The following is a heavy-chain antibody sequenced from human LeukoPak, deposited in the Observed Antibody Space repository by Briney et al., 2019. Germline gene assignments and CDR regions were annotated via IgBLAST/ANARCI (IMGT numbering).Heavy chain of an antibody. CDR1: GYSISSGYY. V-gene: IGHV4-38-2*02. CDR3: ARRAVADETLFDY. CDR2: IYHSGST. Sequence: SETLSLTCTVSGYSISSGYYWGWIRPPPGKGLEWIGSIYHSGSTYYNPSLKSRVTISVDTSKNQFSLKLSSVTAADTAVYYCARRAVADETLFDYWGQGTLVTVSS. D-gene: IGHD6-19*01. J-gene: IGHJ4*02.